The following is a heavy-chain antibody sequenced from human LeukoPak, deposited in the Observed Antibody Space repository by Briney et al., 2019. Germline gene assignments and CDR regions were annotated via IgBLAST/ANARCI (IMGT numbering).Heavy chain of an antibody. Sequence: GGSLKLSCAASGFTFSGSAMHWVRQASGKGLEWVGRIRSKANSYATAYAASVKGRFTISRDDSKNTAYLQMNSLKTEDTAVYYCTRHNKAGSRGYNWNDRGNDAFDIWGQGTMVTVSS. J-gene: IGHJ3*02. CDR1: GFTFSGSA. CDR2: IRSKANSYAT. V-gene: IGHV3-73*01. D-gene: IGHD1-20*01. CDR3: TRHNKAGSRGYNWNDRGNDAFDI.